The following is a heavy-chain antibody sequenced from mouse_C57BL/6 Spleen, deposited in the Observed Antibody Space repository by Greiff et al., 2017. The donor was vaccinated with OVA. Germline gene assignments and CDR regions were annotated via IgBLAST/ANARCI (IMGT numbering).Heavy chain of an antibody. V-gene: IGHV2-5*01. CDR2: IWRGGST. J-gene: IGHJ4*01. CDR1: GFSLTSYG. Sequence: VKLMESGPGLVQPSQSLSITCTVSGFSLTSYGVHWVRQSPGKGLEWLGVIWRGGSTDYNAAFMSRLSITKDNSKSQVFFKMNSLQADDTAIYYCAKMGTTVVAKDYAMDYWGQGTSVTVSS. CDR3: AKMGTTVVAKDYAMDY. D-gene: IGHD1-1*01.